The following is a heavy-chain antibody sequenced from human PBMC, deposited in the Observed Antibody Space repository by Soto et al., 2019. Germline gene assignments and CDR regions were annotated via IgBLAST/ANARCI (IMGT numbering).Heavy chain of an antibody. CDR1: GFTFRSST. D-gene: IGHD2-8*01. CDR2: ISSSSSYI. V-gene: IGHV3-21*01. J-gene: IGHJ4*02. CDR3: ARDLGEMYAI. Sequence: GSLRLSCAGSGFTFRSSTMSWVRQAPGKGLEWVSSISSSSSYIYYADSLKGRFTIPRDNAKNSLYLQLSSLRAEDTAVYYCARDLGEMYAIWGQGALVTVSS.